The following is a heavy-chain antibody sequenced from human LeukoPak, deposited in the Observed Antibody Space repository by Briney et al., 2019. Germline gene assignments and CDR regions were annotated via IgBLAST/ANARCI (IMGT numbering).Heavy chain of an antibody. V-gene: IGHV4-59*01. CDR1: GGSISSYY. Sequence: SETLSLTCNVSGGSISSYYWSWIRQPPGKGLEWIGYIYYSGSTTYNPSLKSRVTISADTSKNQFSLKLSSVTAADTAVYYCARSIAFGYDAFDIWGQGTMVTVSS. CDR2: IYYSGST. CDR3: ARSIAFGYDAFDI. D-gene: IGHD3-16*01. J-gene: IGHJ3*02.